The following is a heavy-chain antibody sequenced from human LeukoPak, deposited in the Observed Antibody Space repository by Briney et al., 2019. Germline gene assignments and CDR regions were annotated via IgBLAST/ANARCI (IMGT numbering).Heavy chain of an antibody. D-gene: IGHD2-15*01. Sequence: AASVKVSCKASGYTFTSYDINWVRQATGQGLEWMGWMNPNSGNTGYAQKFQGRVTMTRNTSISTAYMELSSLRPEDTAVYYCARGVVAATLWYYYYGMDVWGQGTTVTVSS. J-gene: IGHJ6*02. CDR3: ARGVVAATLWYYYYGMDV. CDR1: GYTFTSYD. V-gene: IGHV1-8*01. CDR2: MNPNSGNT.